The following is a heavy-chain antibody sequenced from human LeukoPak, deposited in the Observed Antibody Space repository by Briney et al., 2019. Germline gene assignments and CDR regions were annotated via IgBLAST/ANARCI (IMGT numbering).Heavy chain of an antibody. CDR3: ARDYYDHYGMDV. CDR1: GGSFSGYY. D-gene: IGHD3-22*01. CDR2: INHSGST. J-gene: IGHJ6*02. V-gene: IGHV4-34*01. Sequence: SETLSLTCAGYGGSFSGYYWSWIRQPPGKGLEWIGEINHSGSTNYNPSLKSRVTISVDTSKNQFSLKLSSVTAADTAVYYCARDYYDHYGMDVWGQGTTVTVSS.